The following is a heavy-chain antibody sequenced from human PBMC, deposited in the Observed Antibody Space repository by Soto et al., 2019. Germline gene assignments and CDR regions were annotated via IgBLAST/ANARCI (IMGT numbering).Heavy chain of an antibody. CDR3: ASGYCSGGSCYYPHFFDY. Sequence: ASVKVSCKASGYTFTSYGISWVRQAPGQGLEWMGWISAYNGNTNYAQKLQGRVTMTTDTSTSTAYMELGSLRSDDTAVYYCASGYCSGGSCYYPHFFDYWGQGTLVTVSS. J-gene: IGHJ4*02. CDR2: ISAYNGNT. CDR1: GYTFTSYG. V-gene: IGHV1-18*01. D-gene: IGHD2-15*01.